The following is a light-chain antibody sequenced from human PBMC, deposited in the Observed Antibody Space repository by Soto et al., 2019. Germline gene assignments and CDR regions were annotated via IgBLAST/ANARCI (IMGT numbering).Light chain of an antibody. Sequence: IVLPPSPCPLSLSPGASAALSCGASQSVSNNYSAWYQKKPGHAPSVLIYGASNRATGIPDRFSGSGSGTDFTLTISSLDPEEFAVYYCQQRSTSITFGQGTRLEIK. V-gene: IGKV3D-20*02. CDR1: QSVSNNY. CDR2: GAS. J-gene: IGKJ5*01. CDR3: QQRSTSIT.